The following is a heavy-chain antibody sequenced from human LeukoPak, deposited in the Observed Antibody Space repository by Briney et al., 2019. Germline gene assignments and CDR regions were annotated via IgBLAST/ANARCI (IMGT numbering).Heavy chain of an antibody. Sequence: SETLSLTCAVYGGSFSGYYWNWIRQPPGKGLEWIGEINHSGSTNYNPSLKSRVTISVDTSKNQFSLKLRSVTAADTAVYYCARVDSSNWYDSRGYFDYWGQGTLGTVSS. J-gene: IGHJ4*02. V-gene: IGHV4-34*01. CDR2: INHSGST. CDR3: ARVDSSNWYDSRGYFDY. CDR1: GGSFSGYY. D-gene: IGHD6-13*01.